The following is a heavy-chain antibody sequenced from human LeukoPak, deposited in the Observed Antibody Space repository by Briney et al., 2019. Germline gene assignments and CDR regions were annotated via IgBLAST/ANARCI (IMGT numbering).Heavy chain of an antibody. D-gene: IGHD3-16*01. CDR3: ARAVWGSYECYFDY. CDR1: GGSISSSSYY. J-gene: IGHJ4*02. V-gene: IGHV4-39*01. Sequence: PSETLSLTCTVSGGSISSSSYYWGWIRQPPGKGLEWIGSIYYSGSTYYNPSLKSRVTISVDTSKNQFSLKLSSVTAADTAVYYCARAVWGSYECYFDYRGQGTLVTVSS. CDR2: IYYSGST.